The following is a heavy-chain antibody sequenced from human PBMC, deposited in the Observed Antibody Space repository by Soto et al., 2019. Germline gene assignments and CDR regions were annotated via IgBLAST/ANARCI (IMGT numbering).Heavy chain of an antibody. V-gene: IGHV1-2*04. CDR3: ARGFGVVISNYYYYYGMDV. D-gene: IGHD3-3*01. CDR2: INPNSGGT. Sequence: ASVKVSCKASGYTFTGYYMHWVRQAPGQGLEWMGWINPNSGGTNYAQKFQGWVTMTRDTSISTAYMELSRLRSDDTAVYYCARGFGVVISNYYYYYGMDVWGQGTTVTVSS. J-gene: IGHJ6*02. CDR1: GYTFTGYY.